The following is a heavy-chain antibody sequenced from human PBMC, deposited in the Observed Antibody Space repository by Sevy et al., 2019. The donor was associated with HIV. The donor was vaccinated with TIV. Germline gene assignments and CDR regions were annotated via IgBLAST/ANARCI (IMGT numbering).Heavy chain of an antibody. D-gene: IGHD1-1*01. Sequence: SETLSLTCSVSGGSISSYFWTWVRQSPGKGLEWIGNIYYTGNTAYSPSIKSRVSLSLDTSISQFSLTLKSVTAADTAIYFCARDSTTRPRVLDYWGQGTLVTVSS. CDR2: IYYTGNT. J-gene: IGHJ4*02. CDR1: GGSISSYF. V-gene: IGHV4-59*01. CDR3: ARDSTTRPRVLDY.